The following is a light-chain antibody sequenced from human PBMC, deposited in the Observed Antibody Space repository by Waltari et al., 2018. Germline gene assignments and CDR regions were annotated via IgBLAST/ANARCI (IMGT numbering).Light chain of an antibody. CDR1: GLEKKY. J-gene: IGLJ1*01. CDR2: QDV. V-gene: IGLV3-1*01. CDR3: QVWDSGAAGV. Sequence: SYDLTQSPSVSVSPGQTASITCPGHGLEKKYVCWYQQKPGQSPVLLIYQDVRRPSEIPERFSGSNSGNTATLTISGTQPMDEADYYCQVWDSGAAGVFGTGTKVTVL.